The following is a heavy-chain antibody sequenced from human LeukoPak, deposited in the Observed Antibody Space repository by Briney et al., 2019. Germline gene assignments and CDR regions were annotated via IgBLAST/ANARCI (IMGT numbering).Heavy chain of an antibody. CDR2: ISGSGGST. CDR1: GFTFSSYA. V-gene: IGHV3-23*01. D-gene: IGHD3-10*01. Sequence: GGSLRLSCAASGFTFSSYAMSWVRQAPGKGLEWVSAISGSGGSTYYADSVKGRFTISRDNSKNTLYLQMNSLRAEDTAVYYCAKVWGYYGSENLFDPWGQGTLVTVSS. CDR3: AKVWGYYGSENLFDP. J-gene: IGHJ5*02.